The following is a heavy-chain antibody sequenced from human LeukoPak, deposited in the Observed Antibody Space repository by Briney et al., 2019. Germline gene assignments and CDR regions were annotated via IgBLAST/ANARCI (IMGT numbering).Heavy chain of an antibody. J-gene: IGHJ5*02. V-gene: IGHV4-39*01. Sequence: SETLSLTCTVSGGSISSSSYYWGWIRQPPGKGLEWIGSIYYSGSTYYNPSLKSRVTISVDTSNNQFSLKLSSVTAADTAVYYCARHHYDFWSGYYNWFDPWGQGTLVTVSS. CDR2: IYYSGST. CDR1: GGSISSSSYY. CDR3: ARHHYDFWSGYYNWFDP. D-gene: IGHD3-3*01.